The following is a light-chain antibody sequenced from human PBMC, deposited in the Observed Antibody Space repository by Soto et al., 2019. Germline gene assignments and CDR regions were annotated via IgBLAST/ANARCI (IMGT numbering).Light chain of an antibody. J-gene: IGLJ3*02. Sequence: QAVLTQPPSASGSPGQSVTISCTGTSSDVGGSNFVSWYQQYPGKAPKLMIYEVSKRPSGVPDRFSGSRSGNTASLAVSGLQPEDEADYYCSSYTNKDTLLFGGGTKLTVL. V-gene: IGLV2-8*01. CDR2: EVS. CDR3: SSYTNKDTLL. CDR1: SSDVGGSNF.